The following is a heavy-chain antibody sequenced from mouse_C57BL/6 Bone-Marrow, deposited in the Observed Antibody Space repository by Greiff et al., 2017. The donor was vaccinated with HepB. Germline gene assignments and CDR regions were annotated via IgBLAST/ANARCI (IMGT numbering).Heavy chain of an antibody. D-gene: IGHD2-3*01. CDR2: INPGSGGT. Sequence: VKLVESGAELVRPGTSVKVSCKASGYAFTNYLIEWVKQRPGQGLEWIGVINPGSGGTNYNEKFKGKATLTADKSSSTAYMQLSSLTSEDSAVYFCARYPLYDGYYVGYAMDYWGQGTSVTVSS. CDR1: GYAFTNYL. J-gene: IGHJ4*01. V-gene: IGHV1-54*01. CDR3: ARYPLYDGYYVGYAMDY.